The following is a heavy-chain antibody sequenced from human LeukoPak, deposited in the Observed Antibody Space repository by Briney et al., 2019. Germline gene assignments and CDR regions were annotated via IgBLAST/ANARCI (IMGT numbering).Heavy chain of an antibody. J-gene: IGHJ4*02. CDR3: ARNRIRYLDY. CDR1: GFTFSSYE. Sequence: PGGSLRLSCAASGFTFSSYEMNWVRQAPGKGLEWVSYISSSGSTIYYADSVKGRFTISRDNAKNSLYLRMNSLRAEDTAVYYCARNRIRYLDYWGQGTLVTVSS. D-gene: IGHD2/OR15-2a*01. CDR2: ISSSGSTI. V-gene: IGHV3-48*03.